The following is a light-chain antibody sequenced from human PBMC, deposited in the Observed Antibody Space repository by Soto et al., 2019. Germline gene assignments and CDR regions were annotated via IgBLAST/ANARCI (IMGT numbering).Light chain of an antibody. Sequence: DIQMTQSPSTLSASVGDRVTITCRASQSISSWLAWYQQKPGKAPKLLIYDASSLESGVPSRFSGSGSGTEFTLTISSLQPEDFATYFCQQSYTTPVYSFGQGTKV. CDR3: QQSYTTPVYS. CDR2: DAS. J-gene: IGKJ2*01. V-gene: IGKV1-5*01. CDR1: QSISSW.